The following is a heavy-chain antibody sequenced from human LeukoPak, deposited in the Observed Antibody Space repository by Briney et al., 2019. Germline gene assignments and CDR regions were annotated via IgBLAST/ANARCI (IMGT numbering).Heavy chain of an antibody. CDR2: ISAYNGNT. J-gene: IGHJ4*02. CDR3: ARDAGLYYDFWSGHPDY. V-gene: IGHV1-18*01. Sequence: ASVKVSCKASGYTFNSYGISWVRQAPGQGLEWMGWISAYNGNTNYAQKLQGRVTMTTDTSTSTAYMELRSLRSDDTAVYYCARDAGLYYDFWSGHPDYWGQGTLVTVSS. CDR1: GYTFNSYG. D-gene: IGHD3-3*01.